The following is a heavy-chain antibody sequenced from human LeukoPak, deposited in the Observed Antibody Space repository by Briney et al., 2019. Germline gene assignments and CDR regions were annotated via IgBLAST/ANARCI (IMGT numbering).Heavy chain of an antibody. CDR2: INLDGSQK. CDR1: GFTFSNYW. CDR3: ARKRPNYFDY. J-gene: IGHJ4*02. V-gene: IGHV3-7*01. Sequence: GGSLRLPCAASGFTFSNYWTAWVRQAPGKGPEWVANINLDGSQKYYVDSVKGRFTISRDNAENSLYLQMSSLRAEDTALYYCARKRPNYFDYWGQGTLVTVSS.